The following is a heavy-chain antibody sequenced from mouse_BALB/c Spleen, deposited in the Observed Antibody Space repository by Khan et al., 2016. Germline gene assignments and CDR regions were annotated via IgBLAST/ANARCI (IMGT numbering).Heavy chain of an antibody. Sequence: QIQLVQSGPELKKPGETVKISCKASGYTFTNYGMNWVKQAPGKGLKWMGGMNTYTGEPTYADDFKGRFAFSLNTSARTAYLQINNLKTEDTATYYCARAYAYAGDWYFDVWGAGTTVTVSS. CDR1: GYTFTNYG. CDR2: MNTYTGEP. J-gene: IGHJ1*01. D-gene: IGHD2-12*01. CDR3: ARAYAYAGDWYFDV. V-gene: IGHV9-3-1*01.